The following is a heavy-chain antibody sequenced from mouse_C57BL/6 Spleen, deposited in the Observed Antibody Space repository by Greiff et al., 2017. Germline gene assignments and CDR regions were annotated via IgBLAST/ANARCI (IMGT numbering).Heavy chain of an antibody. CDR3: ARVATAVVATRYYVV. CDR2: IDPGSGST. D-gene: IGHD1-1*01. Sequence: QVQLQQPGAELVKPGASVKMSCKASGYTFTSYWITWVKQRPGQGLEWIGDIDPGSGSTNSNEKFKSKTTLTVDTSSSTAYMQLSSLTSQDSAVYYCARVATAVVATRYYVVLGTETTVTVSS. CDR1: GYTFTSYW. J-gene: IGHJ1*03. V-gene: IGHV1-55*01.